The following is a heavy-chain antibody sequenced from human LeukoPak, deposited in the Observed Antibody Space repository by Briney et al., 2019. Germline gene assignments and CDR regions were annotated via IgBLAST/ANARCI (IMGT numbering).Heavy chain of an antibody. CDR1: GGSISSYY. D-gene: IGHD3-3*01. Sequence: PSETLSLTCTVSGGSISSYYWSWIRQPPGKGLEWIGYIYYSGSTNYNPSLKSRVTISVDTSKNQFSLKLSSVAATDTAVYYCGRALFYDFWSGYYSPYTYSYGMEVWGQGTPVTVSS. CDR3: GRALFYDFWSGYYSPYTYSYGMEV. J-gene: IGHJ6*02. V-gene: IGHV4-59*01. CDR2: IYYSGST.